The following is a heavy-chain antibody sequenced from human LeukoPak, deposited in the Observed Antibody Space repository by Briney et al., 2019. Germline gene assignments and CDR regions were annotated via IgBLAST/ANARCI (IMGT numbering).Heavy chain of an antibody. V-gene: IGHV1-69*13. D-gene: IGHD2-15*01. J-gene: IGHJ5*02. CDR2: IIPIFGTA. CDR1: GYVFADYY. Sequence: SVKVSCKASGYVFADYYTHWVRQAPGQGLEWMGGIIPIFGTANYAQKSQGRVTITADESTSTAYMELSSLRSEDTAVYYCARTIVVTYNWFDPWGQGTLVTVSS. CDR3: ARTIVVTYNWFDP.